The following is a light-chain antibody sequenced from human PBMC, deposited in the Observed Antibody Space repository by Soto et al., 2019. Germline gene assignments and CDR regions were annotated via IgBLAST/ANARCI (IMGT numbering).Light chain of an antibody. V-gene: IGLV2-14*01. Sequence: QSALTQPASVSGSPGQSITISCTGTGSDVGGYNYVSWYQQHPGKAPKLMIYEVSNRPSGVSNRFSGSKSGNTASLTISGLQAEDEADYYCSSYTSSSTLYVFGTGTKVT. J-gene: IGLJ1*01. CDR3: SSYTSSSTLYV. CDR1: GSDVGGYNY. CDR2: EVS.